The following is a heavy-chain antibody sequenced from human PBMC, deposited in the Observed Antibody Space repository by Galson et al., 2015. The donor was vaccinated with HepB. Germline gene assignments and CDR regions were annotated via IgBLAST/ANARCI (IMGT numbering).Heavy chain of an antibody. V-gene: IGHV3-30*04. CDR3: ARDDDSLSVTLGY. J-gene: IGHJ4*02. Sequence: SLRLSCAASGFTFSDYAMHWVRQAPGKGLEWVAIISYDGSNADYADSVKGRFTISRDNSKNTLYLQMNSLGAEDTALYYCARDDDSLSVTLGYWGQGTLVTVSS. CDR1: GFTFSDYA. CDR2: ISYDGSNA. D-gene: IGHD4/OR15-4a*01.